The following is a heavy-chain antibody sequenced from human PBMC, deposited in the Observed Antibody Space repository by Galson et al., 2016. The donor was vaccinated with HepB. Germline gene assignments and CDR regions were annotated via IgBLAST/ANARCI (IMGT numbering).Heavy chain of an antibody. CDR2: IKEDGSDT. J-gene: IGHJ2*01. CDR1: GFTFSSFW. V-gene: IGHV3-7*01. D-gene: IGHD4-17*01. CDR3: ARLRGWSFDL. Sequence: SLRLSCAAPGFTFSSFWMTWVRQAPGKGLEWVANIKEDGSDTYYVDSVRGRFTVSRDNAKKSLFLQMSSLRAENTAVYYCARLRGWSFDLWAGDPWSLSPQ.